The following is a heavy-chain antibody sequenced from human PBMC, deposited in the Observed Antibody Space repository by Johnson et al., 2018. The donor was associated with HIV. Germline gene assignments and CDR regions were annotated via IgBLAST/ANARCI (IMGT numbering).Heavy chain of an antibody. CDR2: IYSGGST. CDR1: GFTVSSNY. J-gene: IGHJ3*02. CDR3: ARDWEGYAFDI. V-gene: IGHV3-66*02. Sequence: EVQLMESGGGLVQPGGSLRLSCAASGFTVSSNYMSWVRQAPGKGLEWFSVIYSGGSTYYADSVKGRFTISRDNSKNTLDLQMNRLRAQDTAVYYCARDWEGYAFDIWGQGTMVTVSS. D-gene: IGHD1-26*01.